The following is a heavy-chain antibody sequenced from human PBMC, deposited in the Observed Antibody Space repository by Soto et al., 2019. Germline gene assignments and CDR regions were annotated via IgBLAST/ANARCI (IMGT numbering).Heavy chain of an antibody. Sequence: LRLSCAASGFTFSSYGMHWVRQAPGKGLEWVAVISYDGSNKYYADSVKGRFTISRDNSKNTLYLQMNSLRAEDTAVYYCAKDVVVGATTGLGDYYYYYGMDVWGQGTTVTVS. J-gene: IGHJ6*02. V-gene: IGHV3-30*18. CDR1: GFTFSSYG. CDR2: ISYDGSNK. CDR3: AKDVVVGATTGLGDYYYYYGMDV. D-gene: IGHD1-26*01.